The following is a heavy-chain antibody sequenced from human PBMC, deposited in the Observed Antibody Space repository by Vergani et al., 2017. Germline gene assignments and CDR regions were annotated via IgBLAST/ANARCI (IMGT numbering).Heavy chain of an antibody. V-gene: IGHV4-61*02. CDR3: ARVDTQVPATSHFYYMDV. J-gene: IGHJ6*03. CDR2: ILGSGTA. Sequence: QVQMQESGPGLVKPSQTLSLTCTVSGASMSSVGYYWTWIRQFAGKRLEWIGDILGSGTANYNPSFQGRVSMSVATSKNQFSLKLRSVTAADTAVYYCARVDTQVPATSHFYYMDVWGKGTTVVVSS. D-gene: IGHD6-25*01. CDR1: GASMSSVGYY.